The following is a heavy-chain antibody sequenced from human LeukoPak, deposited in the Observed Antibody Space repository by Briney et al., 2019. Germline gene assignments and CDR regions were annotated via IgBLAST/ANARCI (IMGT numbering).Heavy chain of an antibody. CDR3: ARAYQQLAHFDY. CDR2: INPNSGGT. V-gene: IGHV1-2*02. CDR1: GYIFTGYY. Sequence: ASVKVSCKASGYIFTGYYMHWVRQAPGQGLEWMGWINPNSGGTNYAQKFQGRVTMTRDTSISTAYMELSRLRSDDTAVYYCARAYQQLAHFDYWGQGTLVTVSS. J-gene: IGHJ4*02. D-gene: IGHD6-13*01.